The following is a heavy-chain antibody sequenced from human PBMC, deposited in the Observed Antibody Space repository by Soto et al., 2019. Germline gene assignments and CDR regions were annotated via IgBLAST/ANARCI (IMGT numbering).Heavy chain of an antibody. CDR2: ISSSSSTI. V-gene: IGHV3-48*01. CDR1: GFTFSSYS. CDR3: ARVSSSFNNWFDP. Sequence: PGGSLRLSCAASGFTFSSYSMNWVRQAPGKGLEWVSYISSSSSTIYYADSVKGRFTISRDNAKNSLYLQMNSLRAEDTAVYYCARVSSSFNNWFDPWGQGTLVTVSS. J-gene: IGHJ5*02. D-gene: IGHD6-6*01.